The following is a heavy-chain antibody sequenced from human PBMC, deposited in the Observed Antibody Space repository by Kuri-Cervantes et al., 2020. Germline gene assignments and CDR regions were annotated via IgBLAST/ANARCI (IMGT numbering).Heavy chain of an antibody. Sequence: GGSLRLSCAAPGFTVTSNYMGWVRQAPGKGLEWVSIIYSGGSTYYAYSVKGRFTISRDNSKNTLSPQMNRLRVEDTAVYYCARKRGAARRAAFDIWGQGKMVTGSS. CDR3: ARKRGAARRAAFDI. J-gene: IGHJ3*02. CDR1: GFTVTSNY. CDR2: IYSGGST. V-gene: IGHV3-66*01. D-gene: IGHD6-6*01.